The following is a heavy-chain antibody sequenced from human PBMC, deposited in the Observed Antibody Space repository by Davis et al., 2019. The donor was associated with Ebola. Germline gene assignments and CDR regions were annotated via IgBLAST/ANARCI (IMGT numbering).Heavy chain of an antibody. V-gene: IGHV6-1*01. CDR1: GDSVSSNSVA. CDR3: ARGPPMDV. Sequence: SQTLSLTCAISGDSVSSNSVAWNWIRQSPSRGLEWLGRTYYRSKWHFDYAESVKSRITINPDTSRNQFSLQLDSVTPEDTAVYYCARGPPMDVWGQGTTVTVSS. J-gene: IGHJ6*02. CDR2: TYYRSKWHF.